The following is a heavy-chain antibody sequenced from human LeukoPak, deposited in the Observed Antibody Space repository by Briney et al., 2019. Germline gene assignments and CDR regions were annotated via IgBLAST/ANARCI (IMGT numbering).Heavy chain of an antibody. CDR2: IYHSGST. J-gene: IGHJ4*02. Sequence: PSQTLSLTCTVSGGSISSGGYYWSWIRQPPGKGLEWIGYIYHSGSTYYNPSLKSRVTISVDRSKNQFSLKLSSVTAADTAVYYCARGPSGALVQVAVAPFDYWGQGTLVTVSS. CDR1: GGSISSGGYY. V-gene: IGHV4-30-2*01. CDR3: ARGPSGALVQVAVAPFDY. D-gene: IGHD6-19*01.